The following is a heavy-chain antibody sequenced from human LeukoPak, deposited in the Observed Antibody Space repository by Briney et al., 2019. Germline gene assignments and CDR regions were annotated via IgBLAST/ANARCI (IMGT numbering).Heavy chain of an antibody. CDR3: ARLNGQWLVRWYFDL. CDR2: IYYSGST. Sequence: SETLSLTCTVSGGSISSSSYYWGWIRQPPGKGLEWIGSIYYSGSTYYNPSLKSRATISVDTSKNQFSLKLSSVTAADTAVYYCARLNGQWLVRWYFDLWGRGTLVTVSS. J-gene: IGHJ2*01. CDR1: GGSISSSSYY. V-gene: IGHV4-39*01. D-gene: IGHD6-19*01.